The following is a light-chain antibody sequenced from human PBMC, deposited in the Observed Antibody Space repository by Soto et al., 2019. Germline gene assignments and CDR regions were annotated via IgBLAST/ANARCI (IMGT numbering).Light chain of an antibody. Sequence: DIQMTQSRSSLSASVGDRVTITCRASQSISSYLNWYQQKPGKAPKLLIYAASSLQSGVPSRFSGSGSGTDFTLTISSLQPEDFATYYCQQSYSIEYTFGQGTKLEIK. CDR3: QQSYSIEYT. CDR2: AAS. V-gene: IGKV1-39*01. CDR1: QSISSY. J-gene: IGKJ2*01.